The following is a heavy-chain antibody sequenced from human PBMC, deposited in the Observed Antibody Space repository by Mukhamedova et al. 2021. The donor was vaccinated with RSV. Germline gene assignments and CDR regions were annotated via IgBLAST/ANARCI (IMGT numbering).Heavy chain of an antibody. V-gene: IGHV3-30*04. CDR3: AREGSHSYEGRYDI. CDR2: ISFDGSNV. Sequence: FSFSAYGMHWVRQAPGKGLEWVALISFDGSNVEYADSVKGRFTISRDNSMNTLFLQKNSLRAEDTALYYCAREGSHSYEGRYDI. J-gene: IGHJ3*02. CDR1: FSFSAYG. D-gene: IGHD2-8*01.